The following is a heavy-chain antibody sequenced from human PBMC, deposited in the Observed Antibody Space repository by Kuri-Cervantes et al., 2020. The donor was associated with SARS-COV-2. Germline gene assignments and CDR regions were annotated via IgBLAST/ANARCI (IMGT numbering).Heavy chain of an antibody. J-gene: IGHJ4*02. V-gene: IGHV3-11*04. Sequence: GESLKISCAASGFTFSDYYMSWIRQAPGKGLEWVSYISSSGSTIYYADSVKGRFTISRDNAKNSLYLQMSSLRAEDTAVYYCAKDLGGSGWHPVDYWGQGTLVTVSS. CDR1: GFTFSDYY. CDR3: AKDLGGSGWHPVDY. D-gene: IGHD6-19*01. CDR2: ISSSGSTI.